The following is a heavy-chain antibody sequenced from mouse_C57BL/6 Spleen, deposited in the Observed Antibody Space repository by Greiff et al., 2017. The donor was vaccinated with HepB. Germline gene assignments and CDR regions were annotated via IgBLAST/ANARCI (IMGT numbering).Heavy chain of an antibody. Sequence: VKLQESGPELVKPGASVKISCKASGYAFSSSWMNWVKQRPGKGLEWIGRIYPGDGDTNYNGKFKGKATLTADKSSSTAYMQLSSLTSEDSAVCFCASNYGVWGTGTTVTVSS. CDR1: GYAFSSSW. CDR3: ASNYGV. CDR2: IYPGDGDT. V-gene: IGHV1-82*01. J-gene: IGHJ1*03.